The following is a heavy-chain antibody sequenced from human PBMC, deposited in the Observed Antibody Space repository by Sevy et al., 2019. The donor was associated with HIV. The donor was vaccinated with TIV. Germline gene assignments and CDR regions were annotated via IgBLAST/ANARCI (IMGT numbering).Heavy chain of an antibody. Sequence: SQTLSLTCAISGDSVSSNSAAWNWIRQSPSRGLEWLGWTYYRSMWYYDYAGSVKSRISINPETSKNQFSLQLNSVTPEDTAVYYCARRKDNAMDVWGQGTTVTVSS. D-gene: IGHD2-8*01. CDR2: TYYRSMWYY. J-gene: IGHJ6*02. CDR3: ARRKDNAMDV. CDR1: GDSVSSNSAA. V-gene: IGHV6-1*01.